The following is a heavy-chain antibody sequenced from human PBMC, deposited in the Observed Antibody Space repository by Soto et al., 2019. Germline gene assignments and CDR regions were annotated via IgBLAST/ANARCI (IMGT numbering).Heavy chain of an antibody. Sequence: SGPTLVNPTQTLTLTCTFSGFSLSTSGVGVGWIRQPPGKALEWLALIYWDDDKRYSPSLKSRLTITKDTSKNQVVLTMTNMDPVDTATYYCTHSLIGYYYDSSGSNWFDPWGQGTLVTVSS. CDR3: THSLIGYYYDSSGSNWFDP. D-gene: IGHD3-22*01. V-gene: IGHV2-5*02. CDR1: GFSLSTSGVG. J-gene: IGHJ5*02. CDR2: IYWDDDK.